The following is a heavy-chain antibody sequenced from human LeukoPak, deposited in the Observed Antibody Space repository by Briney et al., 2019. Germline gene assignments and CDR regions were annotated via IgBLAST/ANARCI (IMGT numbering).Heavy chain of an antibody. J-gene: IGHJ6*03. CDR2: IIPIFGTA. CDR3: ARGIAAAGTGDYYYYYMDV. D-gene: IGHD6-13*01. CDR1: GGTFSSYA. V-gene: IGHV1-69*13. Sequence: GASVKVSCKASGGTFSSYAISWVRQAPGQGLEWMGGIIPIFGTANYAQKFQGRVTITADESTSTAYMELSSPRSEDTAVYYCARGIAAAGTGDYYYYYMDVWGKGTTVTVSS.